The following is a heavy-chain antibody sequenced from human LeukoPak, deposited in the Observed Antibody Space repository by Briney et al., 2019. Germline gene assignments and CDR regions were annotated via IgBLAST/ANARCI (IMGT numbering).Heavy chain of an antibody. Sequence: HAGGSLRPSCAASGFTFSSYAMSWVRQAPGKGLEWVSAISGSGGSTYYADSVKGRFTISRDNSKNTLYLQMNSLRAEDTAVYYCAKESNIAVAGTGSAFDIWGQGTMVTVSS. V-gene: IGHV3-23*01. D-gene: IGHD6-19*01. CDR3: AKESNIAVAGTGSAFDI. J-gene: IGHJ3*02. CDR2: ISGSGGST. CDR1: GFTFSSYA.